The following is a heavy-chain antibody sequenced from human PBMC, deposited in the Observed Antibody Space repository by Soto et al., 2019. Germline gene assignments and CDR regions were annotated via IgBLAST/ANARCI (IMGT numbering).Heavy chain of an antibody. CDR2: IYYSGNT. Sequence: SETLSLTCTVSGGSITTTTYYWGWIRQPPGKGLEWIGSIYYSGNTYYNPSLKTRVTISVDTSKSQFSLKLSSVTAADTAVYYCAKVYFFWGSYRLSWFYFWGKGSLVTVSS. V-gene: IGHV4-39*01. CDR3: AKVYFFWGSYRLSWFYF. D-gene: IGHD3-16*02. CDR1: GGSITTTTYY. J-gene: IGHJ4*02.